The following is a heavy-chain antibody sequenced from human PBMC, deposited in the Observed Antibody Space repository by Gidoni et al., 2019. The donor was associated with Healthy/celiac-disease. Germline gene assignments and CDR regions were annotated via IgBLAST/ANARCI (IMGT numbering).Heavy chain of an antibody. CDR3: ARTYCGGDCLEPSYYYMDV. CDR1: GGTFSSYA. CDR2: IIPIFGTA. D-gene: IGHD2-21*02. Sequence: QVQLVQSGAEVKKPGSSVKVSCKASGGTFSSYAISWVRQAPGQGLEWMGGIIPIFGTANYAQKFQGRVTITADESTSTAYMELSSLRSEDTAVYYCARTYCGGDCLEPSYYYMDVWGKGTTVTVSS. J-gene: IGHJ6*03. V-gene: IGHV1-69*01.